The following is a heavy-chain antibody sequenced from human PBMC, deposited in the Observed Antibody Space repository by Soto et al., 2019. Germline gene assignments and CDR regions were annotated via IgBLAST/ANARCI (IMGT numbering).Heavy chain of an antibody. CDR3: ARDKITGLFDY. CDR2: ITHSGST. J-gene: IGHJ4*02. V-gene: IGHV4-34*01. CDR1: GGSFSGYY. D-gene: IGHD2-8*02. Sequence: SETLSLTCAVYGGSFSGYYWTWIRQPPGTGLEWIGEITHSGSTNYNPSLKSRVTISVDTSKNQFSLKLTSVTAADTAVYYCARDKITGLFDYWGQGTLVTVSS.